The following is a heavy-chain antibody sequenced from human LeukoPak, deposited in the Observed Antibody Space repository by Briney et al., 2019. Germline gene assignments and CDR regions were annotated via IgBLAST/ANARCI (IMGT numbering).Heavy chain of an antibody. CDR3: ARNGDYDPYYYYYGIDV. D-gene: IGHD4-17*01. J-gene: IGHJ6*02. Sequence: GGSLRLSCAASGFSFSTYWMAWVRQAPGNGLEWGANVKQDGSENYYVDSVKGRFTISRDNAKNSLHLQTNSLRVEDTAVYYCARNGDYDPYYYYYGIDVWGPRTTVTVSS. V-gene: IGHV3-7*01. CDR1: GFSFSTYW. CDR2: VKQDGSEN.